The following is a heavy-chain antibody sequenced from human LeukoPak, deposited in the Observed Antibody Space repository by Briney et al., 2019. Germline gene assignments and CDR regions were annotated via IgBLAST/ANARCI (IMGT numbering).Heavy chain of an antibody. CDR2: ISAYNGNT. J-gene: IGHJ3*02. CDR3: ARGLSIAAPNDAFDI. Sequence: AASVKVSCKASGYTFTSYGISWVRQAPGQGLEWMGWISAYNGNTNYAQKLQGRVTMTTGTSTSTAYMELRSLRSDDTAVYYCARGLSIAAPNDAFDIWGQGTMVTVSS. V-gene: IGHV1-18*01. D-gene: IGHD6-6*01. CDR1: GYTFTSYG.